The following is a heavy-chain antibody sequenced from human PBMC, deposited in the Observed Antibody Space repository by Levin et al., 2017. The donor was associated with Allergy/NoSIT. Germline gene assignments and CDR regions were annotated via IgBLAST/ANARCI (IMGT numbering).Heavy chain of an antibody. CDR3: ARTIFCGADCSGGGWFDP. Sequence: PGGSLRLSCTVSGGSVSSYYWSWIQQPPGKGLEWIGRGSAYDNPSLKSRVTISVDTSKNQLSLKLSSVTAADTAVYYCARTIFCGADCSGGGWFDPWGQGTLVTVSS. V-gene: IGHV4-59*02. J-gene: IGHJ5*02. D-gene: IGHD2-21*02. CDR1: GGSVSSYY. CDR2: RGSA.